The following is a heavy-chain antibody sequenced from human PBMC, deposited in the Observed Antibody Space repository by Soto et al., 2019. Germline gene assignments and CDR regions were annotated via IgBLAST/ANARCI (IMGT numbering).Heavy chain of an antibody. CDR3: ASNSYGYTFNGY. D-gene: IGHD5-18*01. CDR1: GGSISRGDYY. J-gene: IGHJ4*01. V-gene: IGHV4-30-4*01. CDR2: IYYSGST. Sequence: QVQLRESGPGLVKPSQTLSLTCTVSGGSISRGDYYWSWIRQPPGKGLEWIGYIYYSGSTYYSPSHKSRLTISVDTSKTQFSLKRSSVTAADTAVYYCASNSYGYTFNGYWCHGTLVTVSS.